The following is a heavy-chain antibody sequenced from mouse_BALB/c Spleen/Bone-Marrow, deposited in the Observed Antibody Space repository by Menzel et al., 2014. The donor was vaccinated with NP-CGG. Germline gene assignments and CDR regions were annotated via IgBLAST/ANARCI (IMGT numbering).Heavy chain of an antibody. J-gene: IGHJ4*01. CDR1: GFNIKDTY. D-gene: IGHD2-1*01. CDR3: ARYGNYCYAMDY. CDR2: IDPANGNT. V-gene: IGHV14-3*02. Sequence: VQLKQSGAELVKPGASVKLSCTASGFNIKDTYMHWVKQRPEQGLEWIGRIDPANGNTKYDPKFQGKATITAETSSNTAYLQLSSLTSEDTAVYYCARYGNYCYAMDYWGQGTPVTVSS.